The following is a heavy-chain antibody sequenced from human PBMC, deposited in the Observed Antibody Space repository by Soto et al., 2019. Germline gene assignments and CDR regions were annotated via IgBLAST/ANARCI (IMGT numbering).Heavy chain of an antibody. CDR3: ARRPTGPVRSSFFDP. V-gene: IGHV4-34*01. D-gene: IGHD4-17*01. CDR2: INHSGST. Sequence: SETLSLTCAVYGGSFSGYYWSWIRQPPGKGLEWIGEINHSGSTNYNPSLKSRVTISVDTSKNQFSLKLSSVTAADTAVYYCARRPTGPVRSSFFDPWGQGTLVTVSS. J-gene: IGHJ5*02. CDR1: GGSFSGYY.